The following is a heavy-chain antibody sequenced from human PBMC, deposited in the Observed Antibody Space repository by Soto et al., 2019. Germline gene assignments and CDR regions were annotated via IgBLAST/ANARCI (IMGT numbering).Heavy chain of an antibody. CDR2: IWFDGGIR. Sequence: QVQLVESGGGVVQPGRSLRLSCAASGFIFTNYGMHWVRQAPSKGLEWVAIIWFDGGIRYYADSVKGRFTISRDNSKNTLHLHMNSLRVEDTAVYYCARVGDGNNQYFDYWGQGTLVTVSS. CDR1: GFIFTNYG. D-gene: IGHD1-26*01. J-gene: IGHJ4*02. CDR3: ARVGDGNNQYFDY. V-gene: IGHV3-33*01.